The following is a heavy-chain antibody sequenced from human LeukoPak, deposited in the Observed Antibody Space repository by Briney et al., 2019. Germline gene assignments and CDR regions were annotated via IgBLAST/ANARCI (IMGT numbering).Heavy chain of an antibody. Sequence: GGSLTLSCAASGFTVSSNYMSWVRQAPGKGLEWVSVIYSGASTYYADSVKGIFTISRDTSKNTLYPQINSLSAEDTAVYYCSSSPYDFWSGLEYYFDYWGQGTLVTVSS. CDR1: GFTVSSNY. J-gene: IGHJ4*02. CDR3: SSSPYDFWSGLEYYFDY. V-gene: IGHV3-66*01. D-gene: IGHD3-3*01. CDR2: IYSGAST.